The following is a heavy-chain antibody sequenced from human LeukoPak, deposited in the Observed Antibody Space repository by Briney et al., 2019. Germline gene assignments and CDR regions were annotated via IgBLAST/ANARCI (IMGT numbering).Heavy chain of an antibody. J-gene: IGHJ4*02. CDR2: ISSSSYI. CDR1: GFTFSSYS. CDR3: AKDQDQWLLEYYFDY. D-gene: IGHD3-22*01. V-gene: IGHV3-21*04. Sequence: GGSLRLSCAASGFTFSSYSMNWVRQAPGKGLEWVSSISSSSYIYYADSVKGRFTISRDNSKNTLYLQMNSLRAEDTAVYYCAKDQDQWLLEYYFDYWGQGTLVTVSS.